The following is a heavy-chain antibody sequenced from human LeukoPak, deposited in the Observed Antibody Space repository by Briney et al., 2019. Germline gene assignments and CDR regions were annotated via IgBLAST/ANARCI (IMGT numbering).Heavy chain of an antibody. J-gene: IGHJ6*03. CDR3: ASLQGYCSGNRCPSSANYYYYMDV. V-gene: IGHV4-4*07. CDR1: GGSISSYY. D-gene: IGHD2-15*01. Sequence: SETLSLTCTVSGGSISSYYWSWIRQPAGKGLEWIGRIYTSGSTNYNPSLKSRVTMSIDTSKNQFSLKVNSVTAADTAVYYCASLQGYCSGNRCPSSANYYYYMDVWGKGTTVTVSS. CDR2: IYTSGST.